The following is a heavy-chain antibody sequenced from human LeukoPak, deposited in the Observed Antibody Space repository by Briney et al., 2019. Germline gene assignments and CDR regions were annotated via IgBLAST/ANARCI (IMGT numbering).Heavy chain of an antibody. Sequence: PGGSLRLSCVASGFTFSSYSMNWVRQAPGKGLEWVSFISSSSRYIYYADSMKGRLTISRDNAENSLYLEMNSLRADDTAVYYCARGQACTGGSCFRLFDYWGRGALVTVSS. D-gene: IGHD2-15*01. CDR2: ISSSSRYI. CDR3: ARGQACTGGSCFRLFDY. J-gene: IGHJ4*02. CDR1: GFTFSSYS. V-gene: IGHV3-21*01.